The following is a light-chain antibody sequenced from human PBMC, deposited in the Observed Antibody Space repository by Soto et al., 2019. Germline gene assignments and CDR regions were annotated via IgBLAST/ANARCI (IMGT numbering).Light chain of an antibody. Sequence: ALTKPVSVSGSHGNSINITCTGTSSDVGSYNLVSWYQQHPGKVPKLMIFEVSKRPSGASNRFSGSKSGDTASLTISGLQAEDEADYYCCSYAGSSTFYVFGTGTKVTVL. CDR2: EVS. J-gene: IGLJ1*01. V-gene: IGLV2-23*02. CDR1: SSDVGSYNL. CDR3: CSYAGSSTFYV.